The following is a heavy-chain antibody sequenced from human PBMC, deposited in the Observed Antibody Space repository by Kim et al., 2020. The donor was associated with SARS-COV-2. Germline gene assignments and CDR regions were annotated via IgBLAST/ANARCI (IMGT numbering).Heavy chain of an antibody. J-gene: IGHJ5*02. CDR1: GFSFRNYG. D-gene: IGHD3-10*01. V-gene: IGHV3-33*05. Sequence: GGSLRLSCVGSGFSFRNYGIHWVRQAPGKGLEWVAVISSDGINKFYGDSVEGRFTISRDDSRNTVYLQITSVRVEDTALYYCARDSLSGFGSGMLHNWFDPWGEGTLVTVSS. CDR3: ARDSLSGFGSGMLHNWFDP. CDR2: ISSDGINK.